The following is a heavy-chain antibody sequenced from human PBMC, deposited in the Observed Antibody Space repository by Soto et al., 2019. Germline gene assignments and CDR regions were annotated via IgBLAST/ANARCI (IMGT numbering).Heavy chain of an antibody. V-gene: IGHV2-26*01. Sequence: QVTLKESGPVLVKPTETLTLTCTVSGFSLSNARMGVSWIRQPPGKALEWLAHIFSNDEKSYSTSLKSRLTTSKDTSKSQVVLTMTNMDPVDTATYYCARIPREKDYYGSGSYPFDYWGQGTLVTVSS. CDR3: ARIPREKDYYGSGSYPFDY. J-gene: IGHJ4*02. CDR2: IFSNDEK. D-gene: IGHD3-10*01. CDR1: GFSLSNARMG.